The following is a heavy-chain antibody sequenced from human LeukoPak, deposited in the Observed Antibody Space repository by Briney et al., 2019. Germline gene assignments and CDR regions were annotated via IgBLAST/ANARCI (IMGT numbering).Heavy chain of an antibody. CDR3: AKSLSTYYYSPFDY. Sequence: PGGSLRLSCAASGFTVSSNYMSWVRQAPGKGLEWVAVISYDGSDKNYADSVKGRFTISRDNSKNTLYLQMNSLRAEDTAVYYCAKSLSTYYYSPFDYWGQETLVTVSS. CDR1: GFTVSSNY. V-gene: IGHV3-30*18. CDR2: ISYDGSDK. J-gene: IGHJ4*02. D-gene: IGHD3-16*01.